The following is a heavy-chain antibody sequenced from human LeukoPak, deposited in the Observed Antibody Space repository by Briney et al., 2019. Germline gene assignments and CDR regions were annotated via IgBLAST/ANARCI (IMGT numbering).Heavy chain of an antibody. CDR1: GFTFSDYA. V-gene: IGHV3-30-3*01. J-gene: IGHJ1*01. D-gene: IGHD6-19*01. CDR3: ARGYSSGWYISGAEYFQH. Sequence: PGGSLRLSCAASGFTFSDYAMHWVRQAPGKGLEWVAVISYDGSNKYYADSVKGRFTISRDNSKNTLYLQMNSLRAEDTAVYYCARGYSSGWYISGAEYFQHWGQGTLVTVSS. CDR2: ISYDGSNK.